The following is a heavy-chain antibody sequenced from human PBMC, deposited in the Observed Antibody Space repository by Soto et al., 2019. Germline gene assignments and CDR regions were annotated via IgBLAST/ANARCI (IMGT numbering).Heavy chain of an antibody. V-gene: IGHV1-69*06. CDR1: GGTFSSYA. Sequence: AVKPCCKASGGTFSSYAISWVRQAPGQGLEWMGGIIPIFGTANYAQKFQGRVTITADKSTSTAYMELSSLRSEDTAVYYCAREGSRGVATSPFYYYHHYGMDVRGQGTTVTVSS. CDR3: AREGSRGVATSPFYYYHHYGMDV. D-gene: IGHD5-12*01. CDR2: IIPIFGTA. J-gene: IGHJ6*02.